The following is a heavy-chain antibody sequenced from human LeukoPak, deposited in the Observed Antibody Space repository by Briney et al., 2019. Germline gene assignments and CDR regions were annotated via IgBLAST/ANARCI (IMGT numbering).Heavy chain of an antibody. V-gene: IGHV3-21*04. Sequence: GGSLRLSCAASGFTFSSYSMNWVRQAPGKGLEWVSSISSSSSYIYYADSVKGRFTISRDNSKNTLYLQMNSLSAEDTAVYYCAKALSHCSGGSCYSAVDYWGQGTLVTVSS. CDR3: AKALSHCSGGSCYSAVDY. J-gene: IGHJ4*02. CDR2: ISSSSSYI. D-gene: IGHD2-15*01. CDR1: GFTFSSYS.